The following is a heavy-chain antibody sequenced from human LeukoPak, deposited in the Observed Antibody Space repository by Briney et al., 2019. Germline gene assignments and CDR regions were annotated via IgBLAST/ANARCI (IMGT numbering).Heavy chain of an antibody. Sequence: SETLSLTCTVSGGSISSGGYYWSWIRQHPGKGLEWIGYIYYSGSTYYNPSLKSRVTISVDTSKNQFSLKLSSVTAADTAVYYCARDAVRGNYGMDVSGQGTTVTVSS. CDR2: IYYSGST. CDR3: ARDAVRGNYGMDV. CDR1: GGSISSGGYY. D-gene: IGHD3-10*01. V-gene: IGHV4-31*03. J-gene: IGHJ6*02.